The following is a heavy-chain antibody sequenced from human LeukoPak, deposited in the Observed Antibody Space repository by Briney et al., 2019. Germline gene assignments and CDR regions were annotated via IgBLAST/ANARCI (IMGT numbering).Heavy chain of an antibody. V-gene: IGHV3-23*01. J-gene: IGHJ4*02. CDR1: GFTFSSYA. D-gene: IGHD2-2*01. CDR3: AKAMSSTTWGIFDY. CDR2: ISGSGETT. Sequence: GGYLRLSCAASGFTFSSYAVSWVRQAPGRGLECISSISGSGETTYYADSVKGWFTSSRDNSKKTVYLQLSSLRAEDTAVYYCAKAMSSTTWGIFDYWGQGTLVTVSS.